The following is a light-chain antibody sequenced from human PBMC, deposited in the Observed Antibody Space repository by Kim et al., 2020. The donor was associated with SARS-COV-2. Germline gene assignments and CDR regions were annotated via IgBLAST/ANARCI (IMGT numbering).Light chain of an antibody. CDR2: AAS. CDR3: QQRCSAKT. V-gene: IGKV1-39*01. Sequence: DIQMTQSPSSLSASVGDRVTITCRASQSISTYLNWYQRKPGRAPKLLIFAASILQSGVPSRFSGSGSGTDFTLTISSLQPQDFATYDCQQRCSAKTFGQGTKVDIK. J-gene: IGKJ1*01. CDR1: QSISTY.